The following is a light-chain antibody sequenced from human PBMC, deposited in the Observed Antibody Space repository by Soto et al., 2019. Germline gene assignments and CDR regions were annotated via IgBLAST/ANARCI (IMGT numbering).Light chain of an antibody. J-gene: IGKJ4*01. CDR1: QSIHTS. V-gene: IGKV3-11*01. Sequence: VLTQSPATLSLSPGERATLSCRASQSIHTSLAWYQQKPGQPPRLVVYDSTLRANGVPDRFGGSRSGTEFTLTINNLEPEDFAVYYCQQFSSYPLTFGGGTKVDIK. CDR2: DST. CDR3: QQFSSYPLT.